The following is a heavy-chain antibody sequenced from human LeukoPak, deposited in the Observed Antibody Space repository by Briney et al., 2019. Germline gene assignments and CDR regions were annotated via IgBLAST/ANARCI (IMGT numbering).Heavy chain of an antibody. D-gene: IGHD3-16*01. J-gene: IGHJ4*02. CDR2: IMASGST. CDR1: GGSITSYS. CDR3: TGDCKGGYFDY. V-gene: IGHV4-4*07. Sequence: SETLSLTCTVSGGSITSYSWSWIRQPAGKGLEWIGRIMASGSTNYNPSLKSRVTMSVDTSKNQFSLKLTSVTAADTAVYYCTGDCKGGYFDYWGQGTLVTVSS.